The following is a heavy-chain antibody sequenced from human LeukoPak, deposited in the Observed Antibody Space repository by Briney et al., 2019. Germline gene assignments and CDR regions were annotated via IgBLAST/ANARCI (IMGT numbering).Heavy chain of an antibody. CDR2: ISSGSSTI. CDR1: GFTFSSYS. Sequence: GGSLRLSCAASGFTFSSYSMNWVRQAPGKGLEWVSYISSGSSTIYYADSVKGRFTISRDNAKNSLYLQMNSLRAEDTAVYYCARDLRVRGVYGMDVWGQGTTVTVSS. CDR3: ARDLRVRGVYGMDV. J-gene: IGHJ6*02. V-gene: IGHV3-48*04. D-gene: IGHD3-10*01.